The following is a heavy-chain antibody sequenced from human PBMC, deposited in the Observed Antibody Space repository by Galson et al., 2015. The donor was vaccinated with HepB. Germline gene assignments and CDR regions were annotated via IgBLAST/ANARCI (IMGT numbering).Heavy chain of an antibody. J-gene: IGHJ3*02. D-gene: IGHD6-13*01. V-gene: IGHV3-30*18. CDR3: AKDANPGIAADAFDI. Sequence: LRLSCAASGFTFSSYGMHWVRQAPGKGLEWVAVISYDGSNKYYADSVKGRFTISRDNSKNTLYLQMNSLRAEDTAVYYCAKDANPGIAADAFDIWGQGTMVTVSS. CDR2: ISYDGSNK. CDR1: GFTFSSYG.